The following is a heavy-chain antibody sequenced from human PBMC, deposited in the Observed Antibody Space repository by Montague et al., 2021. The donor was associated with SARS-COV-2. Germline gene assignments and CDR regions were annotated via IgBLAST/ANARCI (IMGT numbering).Heavy chain of an antibody. CDR3: ARLGDGVVPSPILGVGPYYSFYYMDV. CDR1: GGSFSTYS. CDR2: IHHGGST. V-gene: IGHV4-34*01. Sequence: SDTVSLTSAVHGGSFSTYSWNWIRQPAGKRLEWIGEIHHGGSTNXNPSLKTRVTSSSDTSKNQFSLQLTSVAAADTAVYYCARLGDGVVPSPILGVGPYYSFYYMDVWGKGTTVTVSS. J-gene: IGHJ6*03. D-gene: IGHD2-2*02.